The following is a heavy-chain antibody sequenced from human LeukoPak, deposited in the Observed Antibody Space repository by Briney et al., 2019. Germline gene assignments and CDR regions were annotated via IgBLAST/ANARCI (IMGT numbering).Heavy chain of an antibody. CDR1: GGSISSYY. D-gene: IGHD3-22*01. J-gene: IGHJ4*02. Sequence: SETLSLTCTVSGGSISSYYWSWIRQPPGKGLEWIGYIYYSGSTNYNPSLKSRVTISVDTSKNQFPLKLSSVTAADTAVYYCARDRDSSGYYPYWGQGTLVTVSS. V-gene: IGHV4-59*01. CDR2: IYYSGST. CDR3: ARDRDSSGYYPY.